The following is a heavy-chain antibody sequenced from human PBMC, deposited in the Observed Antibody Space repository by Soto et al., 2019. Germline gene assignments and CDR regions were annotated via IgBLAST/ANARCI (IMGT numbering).Heavy chain of an antibody. V-gene: IGHV3-49*03. Sequence: GGSLRLSCTASGFTFGDYAMSWFRQAPGKGLEWVGFIRSKAYGGTTEYAASVKGRFTISRDDSKSIAYLQMSSLKTEDTAVYYCTRGAVVPAATHLAYWGQGTLVTVSS. CDR3: TRGAVVPAATHLAY. CDR1: GFTFGDYA. CDR2: IRSKAYGGTT. J-gene: IGHJ4*02. D-gene: IGHD2-2*01.